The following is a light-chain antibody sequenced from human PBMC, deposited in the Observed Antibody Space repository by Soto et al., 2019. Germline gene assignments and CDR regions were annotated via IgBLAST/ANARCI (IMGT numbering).Light chain of an antibody. J-gene: IGLJ1*01. Sequence: QSALTQPRSVSGSPGQSVNISSTGTSSDVGGYNYVSWYQQHPGKAPKLMIYDVSKRPSGVPDRFSGSKSGNTASLTISGLQAEDEADYYCCSYAGSYTFGVFGTGTKVTVL. V-gene: IGLV2-11*01. CDR1: SSDVGGYNY. CDR3: CSYAGSYTFGV. CDR2: DVS.